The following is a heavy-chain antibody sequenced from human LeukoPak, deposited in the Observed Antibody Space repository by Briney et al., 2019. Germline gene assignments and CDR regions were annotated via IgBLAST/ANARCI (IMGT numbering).Heavy chain of an antibody. CDR2: IKSDGITI. J-gene: IGHJ4*02. Sequence: PGGSLRLSCAASGFTFSNYMMHWVRQAPGKGLVWVSRIKSDGITITYADSVKGRFTISRDNAKNTLYLQMNSLRAEDTAVYYCAKDGGLWVSAHWGDSWGRGTLVTVSS. CDR1: GFTFSNYM. V-gene: IGHV3-74*01. CDR3: AKDGGLWVSAHWGDS. D-gene: IGHD7-27*01.